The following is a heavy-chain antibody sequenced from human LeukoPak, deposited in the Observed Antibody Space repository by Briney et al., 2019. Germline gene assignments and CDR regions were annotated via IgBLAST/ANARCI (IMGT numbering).Heavy chain of an antibody. CDR1: GGSFSGYY. J-gene: IGHJ4*02. V-gene: IGHV4-34*01. D-gene: IGHD6-6*01. Sequence: SETLSLTCAVYGGSFSGYYWSWIRRPPGKGLEWIGEINHSGSTNYNPSLKSRVTISVDTSKNQFSLKLSSVTAADTAVYYCARGARIAARPYFDYWGQGTLVTVSS. CDR2: INHSGST. CDR3: ARGARIAARPYFDY.